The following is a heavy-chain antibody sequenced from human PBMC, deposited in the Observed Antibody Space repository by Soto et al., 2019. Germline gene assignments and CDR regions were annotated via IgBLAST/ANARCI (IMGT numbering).Heavy chain of an antibody. D-gene: IGHD5-18*01. CDR2: IYTDDSA. CDR3: AKTGWLQLNHFDY. J-gene: IGHJ4*02. Sequence: EVQLVESGGGLVQPGGSLRLSCAASGFTVSSNYRSWVRQAPGKGLEWVSIIYTDDSAYYADSVKGRFTISRDNSKNTLYLQMNSLRAEDTAVYYCAKTGWLQLNHFDYWGQGTLVTVSS. V-gene: IGHV3-66*01. CDR1: GFTVSSNY.